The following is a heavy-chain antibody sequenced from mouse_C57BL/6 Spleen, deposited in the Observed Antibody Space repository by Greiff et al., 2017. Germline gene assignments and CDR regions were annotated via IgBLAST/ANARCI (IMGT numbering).Heavy chain of an antibody. CDR1: GYAFSSSW. D-gene: IGHD2-4*01. CDR3: ARSYYDYRYYAMDY. CDR2: IYPGDGDT. V-gene: IGHV1-82*01. J-gene: IGHJ4*01. Sequence: QVQLQQSGPELVKPGASVKISCKASGYAFSSSWMNWVKQRPGKGLEWIGRIYPGDGDTNYNGKFKGKATLTADKSSSTAYMQLSSLTSEDSAVYFCARSYYDYRYYAMDYWGQGTSVTVSS.